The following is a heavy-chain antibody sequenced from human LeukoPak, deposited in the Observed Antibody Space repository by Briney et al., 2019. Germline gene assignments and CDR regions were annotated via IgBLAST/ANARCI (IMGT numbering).Heavy chain of an antibody. D-gene: IGHD1-1*01. Sequence: SETLSLTCTVSGGSISSSSYYWGWIRQPPGKGLEWIGSIYYSGSTYYKPSLKSRVTISVDTSKNQFSLKLSSVTAADTAVYYCARVMTGTPYYFDYWGQGTLVTVSS. V-gene: IGHV4-39*07. CDR3: ARVMTGTPYYFDY. CDR1: GGSISSSSYY. J-gene: IGHJ4*02. CDR2: IYYSGST.